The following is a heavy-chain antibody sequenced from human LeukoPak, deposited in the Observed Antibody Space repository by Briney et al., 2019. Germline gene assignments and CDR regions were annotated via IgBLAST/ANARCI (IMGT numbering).Heavy chain of an antibody. Sequence: SETLSLTCTVSGGSVSSGTYYWSWIRQPPGKGLEWIGYIYYSGTTNYNPSLKSRVTISIDTSRNQFSLKLSSVTAADTAVYYCARDFGGATTSFDYWGQGTLVTVSS. CDR3: ARDFGGATTSFDY. V-gene: IGHV4-61*01. CDR1: GGSVSSGTYY. J-gene: IGHJ4*02. CDR2: IYYSGTT. D-gene: IGHD1-26*01.